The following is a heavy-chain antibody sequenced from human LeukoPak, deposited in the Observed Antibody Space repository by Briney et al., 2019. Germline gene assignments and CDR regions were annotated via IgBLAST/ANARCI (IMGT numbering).Heavy chain of an antibody. CDR3: ARLSEGDFWSGYYDHYFDY. V-gene: IGHV4-34*01. Sequence: SETLSLTCAVYGGSFSGYYWSWIRQPPGKGLEWIGEINHSGSTNYNPSLKSRVTISVDTSKNQFSLKLSSVTAADTAVYYCARLSEGDFWSGYYDHYFDYWGQGTLVTVTS. D-gene: IGHD3-3*01. CDR1: GGSFSGYY. CDR2: INHSGST. J-gene: IGHJ4*02.